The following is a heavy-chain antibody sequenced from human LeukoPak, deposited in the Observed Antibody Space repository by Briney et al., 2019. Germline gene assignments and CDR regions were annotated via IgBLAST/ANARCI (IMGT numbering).Heavy chain of an antibody. CDR1: GFTFRSYA. V-gene: IGHV3-23*01. J-gene: IGHJ4*02. D-gene: IGHD3-22*01. CDR2: ISGSGDST. CDR3: ARLTMIVAGHFDH. Sequence: GGSLRLSCAASGFTFRSYAMTWVRQAPGKGLEWVSTISGSGDSTYYADSVKGRFTISRDNSKNTLYLQMNSLRADDTAVYYCARLTMIVAGHFDHWGQGTLVTVSS.